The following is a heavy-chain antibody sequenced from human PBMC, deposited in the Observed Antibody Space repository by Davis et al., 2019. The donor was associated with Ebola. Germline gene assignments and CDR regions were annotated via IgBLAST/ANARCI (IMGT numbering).Heavy chain of an antibody. Sequence: GGSLRLSCRVSGFTFGDYAINWVRQAPGKGLEWVGFIRSKAYGGKPAYAASVKGRFTISRDDSKSIAYLRMDSLKTEDTAVYYCSRDLKQPPPSYYYGMDVWGQGTTVTVSS. J-gene: IGHJ6*02. CDR3: SRDLKQPPPSYYYGMDV. CDR1: GFTFGDYA. V-gene: IGHV3-49*04. CDR2: IRSKAYGGKP.